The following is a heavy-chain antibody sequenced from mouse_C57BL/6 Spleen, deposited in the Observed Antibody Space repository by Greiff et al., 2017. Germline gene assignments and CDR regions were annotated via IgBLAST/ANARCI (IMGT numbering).Heavy chain of an antibody. CDR2: INPNNGGT. CDR3: ATSYYSNYGRGYFDY. CDR1: GYTFTDYY. V-gene: IGHV1-26*01. Sequence: VQLQQSGPELVKPGASVKISCKASGYTFTDYYMNWVKQSHGKSLEWIGDINPNNGGTSYNQKFKGKATLTVDKSSSTAYMELRSLTSEDSAVYYCATSYYSNYGRGYFDYWGQGTTLTVSS. D-gene: IGHD2-5*01. J-gene: IGHJ2*01.